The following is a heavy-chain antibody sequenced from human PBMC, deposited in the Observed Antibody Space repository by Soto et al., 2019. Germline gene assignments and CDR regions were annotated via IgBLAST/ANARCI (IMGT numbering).Heavy chain of an antibody. CDR2: ISPDTSRT. V-gene: IGHV5-51*01. D-gene: IGHD1-1*01. CDR3: TKRLNDVPKPSPWLDP. J-gene: IGHJ5*02. Sequence: GESLKISCKGSGYSFTSYWIGWVRQIPGKGLEWVGIISPDTSRTLYSPSLQGQVTISVDKSISTVYLHWNSLKASDTAMYYCTKRLNDVPKPSPWLDPWGQGTLVTVSS. CDR1: GYSFTSYW.